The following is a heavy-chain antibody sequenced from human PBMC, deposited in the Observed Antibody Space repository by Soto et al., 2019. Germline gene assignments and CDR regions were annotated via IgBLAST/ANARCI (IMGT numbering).Heavy chain of an antibody. Sequence: GGSLRLSCAASGFTFSSYAMSWVRQAPGKGLEWVSAISGSGGSTYYADSVKGRFTISRDNSKNTLYLQMNSLRAEDTAVYYCAKDGFGLYCSSTSCYASPGYWGQGTLVTVSS. V-gene: IGHV3-23*01. D-gene: IGHD2-2*01. J-gene: IGHJ4*02. CDR3: AKDGFGLYCSSTSCYASPGY. CDR1: GFTFSSYA. CDR2: ISGSGGST.